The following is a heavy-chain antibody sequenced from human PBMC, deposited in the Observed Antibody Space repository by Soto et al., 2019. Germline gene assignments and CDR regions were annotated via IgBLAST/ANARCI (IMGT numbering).Heavy chain of an antibody. Sequence: QVQLVESGGGVVQPGRSLRLSCAASGFTFNTYGMHWVRQAPGKGLEWVAVISYDGTNKYYADSVEGRFTISRDNSKNTLYLQMNSLKTEDTAVYYCAKGNYYGSGPGTYWGQGTLVTVSS. CDR1: GFTFNTYG. D-gene: IGHD3-10*01. CDR3: AKGNYYGSGPGTY. J-gene: IGHJ4*02. CDR2: ISYDGTNK. V-gene: IGHV3-30*18.